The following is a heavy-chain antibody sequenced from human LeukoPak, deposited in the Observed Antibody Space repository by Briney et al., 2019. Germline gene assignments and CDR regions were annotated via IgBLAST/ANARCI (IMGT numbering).Heavy chain of an antibody. CDR3: SNWFDP. J-gene: IGHJ5*02. V-gene: IGHV3-22*01. CDR1: GFTFSDYY. CDR2: IRSKAYGGTT. Sequence: GGSLRLSCAASGFTFSDYYMSWIRQAPGKGLEWVGFIRSKAYGGTTEYAASVKGRFTISRDDSKSIAYLQMNSLKTEDTAVYYCSNWFDPWGQGTLVTVSS.